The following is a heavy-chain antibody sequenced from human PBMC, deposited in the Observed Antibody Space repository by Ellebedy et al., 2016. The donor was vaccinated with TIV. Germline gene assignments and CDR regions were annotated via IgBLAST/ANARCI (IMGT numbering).Heavy chain of an antibody. Sequence: PGGSLRLSCAASGFTFRYYAMSWVRQAPGKGLVWLSRINRDGISANYADSVKGRFSISRDNSKNTLYVQMNSLRAEDTAVYYCARGGRDQWLIDYWGQGTLDTVSS. J-gene: IGHJ4*02. V-gene: IGHV3-74*01. CDR1: GFTFRYYA. CDR3: ARGGRDQWLIDY. D-gene: IGHD6-19*01. CDR2: INRDGISA.